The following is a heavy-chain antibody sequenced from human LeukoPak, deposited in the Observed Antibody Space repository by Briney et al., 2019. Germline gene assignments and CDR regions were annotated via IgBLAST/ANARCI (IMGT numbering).Heavy chain of an antibody. V-gene: IGHV3-30*02. CDR2: IRYDGSDK. CDR1: GFTFSSYG. J-gene: IGHJ4*02. CDR3: ARDPVSSQGY. D-gene: IGHD5/OR15-5a*01. Sequence: GGSLRLSCAASGFTFSSYGMHWVRQAPGKGLEWVTFIRYDGSDKYYADSVKGRFTISRDNSKNTLYLQMNSLRAEDTAVYYCARDPVSSQGYWGQGTLVTVSS.